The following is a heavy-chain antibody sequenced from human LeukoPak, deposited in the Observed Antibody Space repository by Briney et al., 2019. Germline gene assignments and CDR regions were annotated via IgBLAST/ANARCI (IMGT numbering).Heavy chain of an antibody. J-gene: IGHJ4*02. V-gene: IGHV4-30-4*01. D-gene: IGHD5-18*01. CDR2: IYYSGST. CDR3: ARTGTAVVFLDY. Sequence: SQTLSLTCTVSGGSISSGDYHWSWIRQPPGKGLEWIGYIYYSGSTYDNPSLKSRVTISVDTSKNQFSLKLSSVSAADTAIYYCARTGTAVVFLDYWGQGTLVTVSS. CDR1: GGSISSGDYH.